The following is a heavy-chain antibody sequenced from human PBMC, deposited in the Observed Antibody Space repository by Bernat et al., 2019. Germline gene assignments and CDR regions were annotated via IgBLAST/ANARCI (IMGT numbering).Heavy chain of an antibody. D-gene: IGHD3-3*01. CDR1: GYTLTELS. CDR2: FDPEDGET. J-gene: IGHJ6*01. CDR3: ATVHNNWSGTNSYYYGMDV. Sequence: QVQLVQSGAEVKKPGASVKVSCKVSGYTLTELSMHWVRQAPGKGLEWMGGFDPEDGETIYAQKFQGMLTITEDTSTDTSYMELSSLRSEDTAVYYWATVHNNWSGTNSYYYGMDVLGQGTTVTVSS. V-gene: IGHV1-24*01.